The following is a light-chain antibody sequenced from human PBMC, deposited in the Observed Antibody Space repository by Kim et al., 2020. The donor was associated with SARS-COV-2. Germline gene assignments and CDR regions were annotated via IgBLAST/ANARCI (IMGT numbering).Light chain of an antibody. Sequence: DIQMTQSPSTLSASIGDGVTMTCRASQTINRWLAWYQQKPGKAPKLLIYEASNLKSGVPSRFSGSGSGTEFTLTISSLQPDDFASYYCQQYNSYSRRFGQGTKVDIK. CDR3: QQYNSYSRR. CDR1: QTINRW. CDR2: EAS. V-gene: IGKV1-5*03. J-gene: IGKJ1*01.